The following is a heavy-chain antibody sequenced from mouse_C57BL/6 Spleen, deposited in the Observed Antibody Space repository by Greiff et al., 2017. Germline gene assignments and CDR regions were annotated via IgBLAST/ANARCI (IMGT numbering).Heavy chain of an antibody. CDR2: INPNYGTI. D-gene: IGHD2-14*01. Sequence: VQLQQSGPELVKPGASVKISCMASGYSFTDYNMNWVKQSNGKSLEWIGVINPNYGTISYNQKFKGKATLPVAQSSSTAYMQLNSLTSEDSAVYYCARSELEVRDEGYAMDYWGQGTSVTVSS. J-gene: IGHJ4*01. V-gene: IGHV1-39*01. CDR3: ARSELEVRDEGYAMDY. CDR1: GYSFTDYN.